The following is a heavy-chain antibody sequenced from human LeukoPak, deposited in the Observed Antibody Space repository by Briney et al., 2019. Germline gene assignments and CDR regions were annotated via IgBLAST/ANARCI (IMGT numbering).Heavy chain of an antibody. J-gene: IGHJ3*02. V-gene: IGHV3-48*04. Sequence: GGTLRLSCAASGFAFSNYGMNWVRQAPGKGLEWVSYISSSGSTIYYADSVKGRFTISRDNAKNSLYLQMNSLRAEDTAIYYCARESSPEDAFDIWGQGTMVTVSS. CDR2: ISSSGSTI. CDR3: ARESSPEDAFDI. CDR1: GFAFSNYG. D-gene: IGHD1-14*01.